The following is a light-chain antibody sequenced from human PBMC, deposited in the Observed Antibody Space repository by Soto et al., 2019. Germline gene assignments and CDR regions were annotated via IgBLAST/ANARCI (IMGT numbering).Light chain of an antibody. CDR3: AAWDDSLNGPL. CDR2: SNN. J-gene: IGLJ3*02. Sequence: QSVLTQPPSASGTPGQRVTISCSGSSSNIGSNTVNWYQQLPGMAPTLLIYSNNQRPSGVPDRLSGSKSGTSASLAVNGLQSEDEADYYCAAWDDSLNGPLFGGGTKLTVL. V-gene: IGLV1-44*01. CDR1: SSNIGSNT.